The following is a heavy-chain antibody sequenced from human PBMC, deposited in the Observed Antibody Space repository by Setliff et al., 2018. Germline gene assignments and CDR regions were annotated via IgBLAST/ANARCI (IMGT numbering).Heavy chain of an antibody. CDR1: GGSFSGYY. CDR3: ARVYYGYYYFYMDV. Sequence: SETLSLTCAVYGGSFSGYYWSWIRQPPGKGLEWIGEINHSGSTNYNPSLKSRVTISVDTSKNQFSLKLSSVTAADTAVYYCARVYYGYYYFYMDVWGKGTTVTVSS. CDR2: INHSGST. J-gene: IGHJ6*03. D-gene: IGHD3-10*01. V-gene: IGHV4-34*01.